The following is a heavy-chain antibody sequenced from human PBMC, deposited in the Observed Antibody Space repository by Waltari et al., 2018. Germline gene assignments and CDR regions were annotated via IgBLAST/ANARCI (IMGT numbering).Heavy chain of an antibody. V-gene: IGHV4-4*07. CDR3: ARSLYYDFWSGPRWFDP. Sequence: QVQLQESGPGLVKPSETLSLTCTVSGGSISSYYWSWIRQPAGMGLEWIGRIYTSGSTNYNPSLKSRVTMSVDTSKNQFSLKLSSVTAADTAVYYCARSLYYDFWSGPRWFDPWGQGTLVTVSS. J-gene: IGHJ5*02. CDR1: GGSISSYY. CDR2: IYTSGST. D-gene: IGHD3-3*01.